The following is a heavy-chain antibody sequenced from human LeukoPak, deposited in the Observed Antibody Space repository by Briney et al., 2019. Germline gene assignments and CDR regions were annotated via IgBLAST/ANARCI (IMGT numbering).Heavy chain of an antibody. D-gene: IGHD3-10*01. CDR2: INPSGGST. Sequence: GASVKVSCKASGYTFTSYYMHWVRQAPGQGLEWMGIINPSGGSTSYAQKFQGRVTMTRDTSTSTVYMELSSLRSEDTAVYYCARTTYYYGSGSYWNFDYWGQGTLVTVSS. CDR1: GYTFTSYY. J-gene: IGHJ4*02. CDR3: ARTTYYYGSGSYWNFDY. V-gene: IGHV1-46*01.